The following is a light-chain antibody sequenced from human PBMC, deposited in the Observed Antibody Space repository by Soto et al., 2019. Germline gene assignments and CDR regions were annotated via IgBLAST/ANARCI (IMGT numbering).Light chain of an antibody. CDR3: HQYHNWPAT. CDR2: GAC. CDR1: QRVSSN. V-gene: IGKV3-15*01. J-gene: IGKJ1*01. Sequence: EIVMMQSPANLSVSPGERATLSCRASQRVSSNLAWYQQKAGQDPRLVIYGACTRTTGIAARVSGSGCGTDFTLTISTLHSEDFPVYCCHQYHNWPATFGQRTKVDNK.